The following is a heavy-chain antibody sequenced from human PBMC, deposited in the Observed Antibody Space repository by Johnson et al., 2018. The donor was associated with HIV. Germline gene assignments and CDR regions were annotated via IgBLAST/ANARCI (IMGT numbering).Heavy chain of an antibody. D-gene: IGHD4-17*01. CDR1: GFTFSSYA. CDR3: ASSFDYGDAFDI. Sequence: VQLVESGGGVVQPGRSLRLSCAAYGFTFSSYAMHWVRQAPGKGLEWVSVIYSGGSTYYADSVKGRFTISRDNSKNTLYLQMNSLRAEDTAVYYCASSFDYGDAFDIWGQGTMVTVSS. CDR2: IYSGGST. V-gene: IGHV3-66*01. J-gene: IGHJ3*02.